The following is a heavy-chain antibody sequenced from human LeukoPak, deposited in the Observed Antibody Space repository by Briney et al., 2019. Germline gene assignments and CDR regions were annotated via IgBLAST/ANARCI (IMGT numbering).Heavy chain of an antibody. J-gene: IGHJ4*02. Sequence: SETLSLTCTVSGGSISSYYWSWIRQPPGKGLEWIGSIYYSGSTYYNPSLKSRVTISVDTSKNQFSLKLSSVTAADTAVYYCARLARGSGYYSMDYFDYWGQGTLVTVSS. CDR3: ARLARGSGYYSMDYFDY. V-gene: IGHV4-39*01. CDR1: GGSISSYY. D-gene: IGHD3-22*01. CDR2: IYYSGST.